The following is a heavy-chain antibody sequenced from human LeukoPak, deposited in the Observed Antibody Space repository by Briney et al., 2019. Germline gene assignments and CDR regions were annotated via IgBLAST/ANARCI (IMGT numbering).Heavy chain of an antibody. V-gene: IGHV4-59*01. CDR3: ARGRGSPYYVEAFDV. CDR2: LYYSGST. D-gene: IGHD3-22*01. Sequence: SETLSLTCTVSGGSISGYYWGWIRQPPGKGPEWIGHLYYSGSTTYNPSLESRVTMSVDTSRKQISLKLNSVAAADTAVYYCARGRGSPYYVEAFDVWGQGTVVTVSS. J-gene: IGHJ3*01. CDR1: GGSISGYY.